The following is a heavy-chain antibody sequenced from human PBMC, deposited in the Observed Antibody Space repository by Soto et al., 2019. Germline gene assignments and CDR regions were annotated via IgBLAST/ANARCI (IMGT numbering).Heavy chain of an antibody. CDR1: GYTFTSYG. J-gene: IGHJ6*02. CDR3: ARDGALGENYCYYGMDV. D-gene: IGHD3-16*01. V-gene: IGHV1-18*01. CDR2: ISAYNGNT. Sequence: QVQLVQSGAEVKKPGASVKVSCKASGYTFTSYGISWVRQAPGQGLEWMGWISAYNGNTNYAQKLQGRVTMTTDTSTSTAYMELRSLRSYDTAVYYCARDGALGENYCYYGMDVWGQGTTVTVSS.